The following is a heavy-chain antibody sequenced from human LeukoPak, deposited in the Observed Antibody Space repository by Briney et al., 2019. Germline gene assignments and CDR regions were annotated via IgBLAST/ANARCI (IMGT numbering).Heavy chain of an antibody. CDR1: GYSISSGYY. CDR3: ARKNVVVVAATLLNYFDY. D-gene: IGHD2-15*01. V-gene: IGHV4-38-2*02. CDR2: IYHSGST. Sequence: SETLSLTCTVSGYSISSGYYWGWIRQPPGKGLEWIGSIYHSGSTYYNPSLKSRVTISVDTSKNQFSLKLSSVTAAVTAVYYCARKNVVVVAATLLNYFDYWGQGTLVTVSS. J-gene: IGHJ4*02.